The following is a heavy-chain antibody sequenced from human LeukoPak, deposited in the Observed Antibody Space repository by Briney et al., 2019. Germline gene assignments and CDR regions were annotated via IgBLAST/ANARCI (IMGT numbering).Heavy chain of an antibody. D-gene: IGHD3-22*01. J-gene: IGHJ4*02. Sequence: GGSLRFSCAGSGFTFRNNAMSWVRQAPGKGLEGGSVISSSGGSTYYADSVKGRFTISRDNSKNTLYLQMNSLRAEDTAVYYCAKDESSGYYYFDHWGQGTLVTVSS. CDR1: GFTFRNNA. CDR3: AKDESSGYYYFDH. CDR2: ISSSGGST. V-gene: IGHV3-23*01.